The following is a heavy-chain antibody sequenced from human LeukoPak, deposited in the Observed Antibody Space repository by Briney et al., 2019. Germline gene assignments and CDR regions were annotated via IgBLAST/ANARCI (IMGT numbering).Heavy chain of an antibody. D-gene: IGHD3-22*01. CDR2: IYYSGST. J-gene: IGHJ3*02. CDR1: GGSISSYY. V-gene: IGHV4-59*01. Sequence: SETLSLTCTVSGGSISSYYWSWIRQPPGKGLEWIGYIYYSGSTNYNPSLKSRVTISVDTSKNQFSLKLSSVTAADTAVYYCARVVYYYDSSGYYYDAFDIWGQGAMVTVSS. CDR3: ARVVYYYDSSGYYYDAFDI.